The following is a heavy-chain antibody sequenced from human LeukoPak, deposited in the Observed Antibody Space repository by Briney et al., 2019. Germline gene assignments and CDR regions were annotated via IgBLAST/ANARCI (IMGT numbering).Heavy chain of an antibody. J-gene: IGHJ4*02. CDR3: ATDELVRGVMDYYFEN. CDR1: GGTFSSYV. Sequence: ASVKVSCKASGGTFSSYVISWVRQAPGQGLEWMGGFDTEAGETIYAQKFQGRVTLTEDTSTDTAYMELSSLRSEDTAVYYCATDELVRGVMDYYFENWGQGTLVTVSS. D-gene: IGHD3-10*01. V-gene: IGHV1-24*01. CDR2: FDTEAGET.